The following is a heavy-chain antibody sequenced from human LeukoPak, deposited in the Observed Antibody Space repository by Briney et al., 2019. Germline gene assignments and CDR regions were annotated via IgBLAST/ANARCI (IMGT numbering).Heavy chain of an antibody. CDR3: ARDRPSLYGDYVGNYFDY. D-gene: IGHD4-17*01. CDR1: GGSISSYY. CDR2: IYYSGST. J-gene: IGHJ4*02. Sequence: PSETLSLTCTVSGGSISSYYWSWIRQPPGKGLEWIGYIYYSGSTNYNPSLKSRVTISVDTSKNQSSLKLRSVTAADTAVYYCARDRPSLYGDYVGNYFDYWGQGTLVTVSS. V-gene: IGHV4-59*01.